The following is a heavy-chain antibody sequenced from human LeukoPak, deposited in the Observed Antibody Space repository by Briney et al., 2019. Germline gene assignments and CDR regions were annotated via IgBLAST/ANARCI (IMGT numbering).Heavy chain of an antibody. Sequence: GRSLRLSCAASGFIFNSYSMHWVRQAPGKGLEWVAVISYDGSNKHYADSVQGRFTTSRDNSKSTLYLQMDSLRAEDTAVYYCARDRWVYGDYSCAYWGQGTLVTVSS. J-gene: IGHJ4*02. D-gene: IGHD4-17*01. CDR2: ISYDGSNK. V-gene: IGHV3-30-3*01. CDR3: ARDRWVYGDYSCAY. CDR1: GFIFNSYS.